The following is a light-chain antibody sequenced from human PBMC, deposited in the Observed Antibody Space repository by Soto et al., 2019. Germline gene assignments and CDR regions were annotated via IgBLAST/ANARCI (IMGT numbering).Light chain of an antibody. CDR2: AAS. Sequence: IVMTQSPATLSVSPGERATLSCRASQGVYSHLAWYQQKPGQAPRLLLYAASTRATGIPARFSGGGSGTEFTLTISSLQSEDSAVYSCQQYSEWPWTFGQGTKVDIK. CDR1: QGVYSH. J-gene: IGKJ1*01. V-gene: IGKV3-15*01. CDR3: QQYSEWPWT.